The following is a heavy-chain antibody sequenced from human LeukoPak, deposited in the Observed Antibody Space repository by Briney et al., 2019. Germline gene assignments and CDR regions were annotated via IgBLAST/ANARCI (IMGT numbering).Heavy chain of an antibody. CDR3: AREGTVAGSIDY. Sequence: PSETLSLTCTVSGGSISSYYWSWIRQPPGKGLEWIGYIYYSGSTNCNPSLKSRVTISVDTSKNQFSLKLSSVTAADTAVYYCAREGTVAGSIDYWGQGTLVTVSS. V-gene: IGHV4-59*01. J-gene: IGHJ4*02. CDR1: GGSISSYY. CDR2: IYYSGST. D-gene: IGHD6-19*01.